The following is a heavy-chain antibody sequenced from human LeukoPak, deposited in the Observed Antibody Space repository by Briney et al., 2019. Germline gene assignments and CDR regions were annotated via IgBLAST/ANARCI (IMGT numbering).Heavy chain of an antibody. CDR2: ISHDGDNE. D-gene: IGHD2-2*01. V-gene: IGHV3-30*04. J-gene: IGHJ4*02. CDR3: ARGPFGSCSSPSCYFFDY. CDR1: GFIFSGFA. Sequence: GGSLRLSCAASGFIFSGFAMHWVRQTPGKGLQWVAGISHDGDNEYYPDSVMGRFTISRDNSKNTLYLQMNSLRGDDTAVYYCARGPFGSCSSPSCYFFDYWGQGSLATVSS.